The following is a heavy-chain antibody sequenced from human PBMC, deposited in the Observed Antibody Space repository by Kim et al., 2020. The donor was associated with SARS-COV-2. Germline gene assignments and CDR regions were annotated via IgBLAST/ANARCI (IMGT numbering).Heavy chain of an antibody. CDR1: GFTFSSYA. V-gene: IGHV3-30-3*01. CDR3: AREVAARLGNWFDP. Sequence: GGSLRLSCAASGFTFSSYAMHWVRQAPGKGLEWVAVISYDGSNKYYADSVKGRFTISRDNSKNTLYLQMNSLRAEDTAVYYCAREVAARLGNWFDPWGQGTLVTVSS. J-gene: IGHJ5*02. CDR2: ISYDGSNK. D-gene: IGHD6-6*01.